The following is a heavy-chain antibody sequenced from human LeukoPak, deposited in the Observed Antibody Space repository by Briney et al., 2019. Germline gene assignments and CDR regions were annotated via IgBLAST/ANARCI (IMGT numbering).Heavy chain of an antibody. CDR3: ASHILTGYKTDY. J-gene: IGHJ4*02. CDR1: GFTVSSNY. Sequence: HSGGSLRLSCAASGFTVSSNYMSWVRQAPGKGLEWVSVIYSGGSTYYADSVKGRFTISRDNSKNTLYLQMNSLRAEDTAVYYCASHILTGYKTDYWGQGTLVTVSS. V-gene: IGHV3-53*01. CDR2: IYSGGST. D-gene: IGHD3-9*01.